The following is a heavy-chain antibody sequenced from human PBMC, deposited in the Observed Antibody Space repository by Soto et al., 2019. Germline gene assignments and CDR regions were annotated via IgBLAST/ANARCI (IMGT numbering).Heavy chain of an antibody. Sequence: QVQLVESGGGVVQPGRSLRLSCAASGFTFSSYGMHWVRQAPGKGLEWVAVISYDGRNKYYADSVKGRFTIARDNSKITLYLPMNSLRAEDTSVYYCAPSFGAFDYWGQGALVTVAA. V-gene: IGHV3-30*03. J-gene: IGHJ4*02. D-gene: IGHD3-10*01. CDR1: GFTFSSYG. CDR2: ISYDGRNK. CDR3: APSFGAFDY.